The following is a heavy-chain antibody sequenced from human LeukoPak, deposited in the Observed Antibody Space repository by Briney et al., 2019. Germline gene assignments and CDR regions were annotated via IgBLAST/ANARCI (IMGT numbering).Heavy chain of an antibody. CDR1: GFTFSSYW. J-gene: IGHJ4*02. D-gene: IGHD3-10*01. CDR3: ASQVRGKVREDY. V-gene: IGHV3-7*01. CDR2: IKQDGSEK. Sequence: GGSLSLSCAASGFTFSSYWMSWVRQAPGKGLEWVANIKQDGSEKYYVDSVKGRFTISRDNAKNSLYLQMNSLRAEDTAVYYCASQVRGKVREDYWGQGTLVTVSS.